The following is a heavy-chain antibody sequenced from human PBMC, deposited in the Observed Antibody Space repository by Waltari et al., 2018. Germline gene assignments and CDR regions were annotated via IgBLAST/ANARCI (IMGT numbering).Heavy chain of an antibody. Sequence: EVQLVESGGGLVQPGGSLRLSCAASGFTFSSYWMHWVRQAPGKGLVWVARINSDGSSTSYADSVKGRFTSSRDNGKNTLYLQMNSLRAEDTAVYYCARDPRIGILTGGNWFDPWGQGTLVTVSS. V-gene: IGHV3-74*01. J-gene: IGHJ5*02. CDR1: GFTFSSYW. CDR2: INSDGSST. D-gene: IGHD3-9*01. CDR3: ARDPRIGILTGGNWFDP.